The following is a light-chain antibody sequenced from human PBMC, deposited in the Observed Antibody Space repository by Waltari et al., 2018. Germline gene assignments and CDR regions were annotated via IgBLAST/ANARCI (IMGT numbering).Light chain of an antibody. CDR1: QSVSSY. Sequence: EIVLTQSPATLSLSPGERATLSCRASQSVSSYLAWYQQKPGQAPSLLIYDASTRATGIPARFSGSGSGTDFTLTISSLEPEDFAVYYCHQRYDWPITFGQGTRLEIK. V-gene: IGKV3-11*01. CDR3: HQRYDWPIT. J-gene: IGKJ5*01. CDR2: DAS.